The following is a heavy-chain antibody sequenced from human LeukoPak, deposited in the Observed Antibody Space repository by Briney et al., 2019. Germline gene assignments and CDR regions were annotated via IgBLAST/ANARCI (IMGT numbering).Heavy chain of an antibody. CDR1: GFTFSSYN. J-gene: IGHJ6*03. V-gene: IGHV3-21*03. Sequence: GGSLRLSCAASGFTFSSYNMNWVRQAPGKGLEWVSSISSSSSYIYYADSVKGRFTISRDNAKNSLYLQMNSLKTEDTAVYYCTTDNNRVVPAAPYYMDVWGKGTTVTISS. CDR2: ISSSSSYI. CDR3: TTDNNRVVPAAPYYMDV. D-gene: IGHD2-2*01.